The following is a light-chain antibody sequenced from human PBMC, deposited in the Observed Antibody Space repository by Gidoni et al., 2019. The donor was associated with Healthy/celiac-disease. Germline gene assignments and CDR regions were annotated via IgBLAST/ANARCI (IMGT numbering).Light chain of an antibody. J-gene: IGKJ2*01. CDR1: QSVLYSSNNKNY. Sequence: DIVMTQSPESLAVSMGERATINCKSSQSVLYSSNNKNYLAWYQQKPGQPPKLLIYWASTRESGVPDRFSGRGSGTDFTLTISSLQAEDVAVYYCQQYYSTPMYTFXQXTKLEIK. CDR2: WAS. V-gene: IGKV4-1*01. CDR3: QQYYSTPMYT.